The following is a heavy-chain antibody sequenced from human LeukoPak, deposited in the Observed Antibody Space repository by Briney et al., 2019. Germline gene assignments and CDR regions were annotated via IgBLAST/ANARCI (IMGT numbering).Heavy chain of an antibody. CDR1: GFTVSSYA. D-gene: IGHD5-24*01. CDR3: ARAGNGYKRDAFDI. Sequence: GGSLRLSCAASGFTVSSYAMHWVRQAPGKGLEWVAVISYDGSNKYYADFVKGRFTISRDNSKNTLYLQMNSLRAEDTAVYYCARAGNGYKRDAFDIWGQGTMVTVSS. J-gene: IGHJ3*02. CDR2: ISYDGSNK. V-gene: IGHV3-30-3*01.